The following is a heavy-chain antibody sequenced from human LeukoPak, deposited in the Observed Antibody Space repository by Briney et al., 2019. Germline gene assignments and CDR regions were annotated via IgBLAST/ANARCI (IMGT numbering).Heavy chain of an antibody. CDR1: GFTFSSYA. CDR3: AKGLLSGSYYYFDY. J-gene: IGHJ4*02. D-gene: IGHD1-26*01. Sequence: GGSLRLSCAASGFTFSSYAMSWIRQPPGKGLEWVSAISGSGGTTYYADSVKGRFTISRDNSKNTLYLQMNSLRAEDTAVYYCAKGLLSGSYYYFDYWGKGTLVTVSS. CDR2: ISGSGGTT. V-gene: IGHV3-23*01.